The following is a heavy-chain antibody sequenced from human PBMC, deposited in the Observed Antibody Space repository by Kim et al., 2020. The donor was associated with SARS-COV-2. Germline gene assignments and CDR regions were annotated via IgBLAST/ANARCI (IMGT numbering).Heavy chain of an antibody. V-gene: IGHV4-59*01. CDR2: IYYTGSS. CDR1: GGAISNYY. J-gene: IGHJ5*02. D-gene: IGHD2-2*01. CDR3: ARSGIIPAATRSGRWFDP. Sequence: SETLSLTCNVSGGAISNYYWSWIRQPPGKGLEWIGYIYYTGSSNYNPSLKSRVSISVDTSKNQFSLKLNSVTAADTAVYYCARSGIIPAATRSGRWFDPWGQGTLVTV.